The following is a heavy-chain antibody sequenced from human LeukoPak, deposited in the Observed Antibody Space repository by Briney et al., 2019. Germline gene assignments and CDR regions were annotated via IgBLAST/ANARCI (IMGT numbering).Heavy chain of an antibody. CDR3: AKGASGSYSGVFDY. J-gene: IGHJ4*02. V-gene: IGHV4-38-2*02. D-gene: IGHD1-26*01. CDR2: IFHSGST. Sequence: PSETLSLTCTVSGYSISSGYYWGWIRQPPGKGLEWIVSIFHSGSTYYNPSLKSRVTISVDTSNNQFSLKLTSVTAADTAVYYCAKGASGSYSGVFDYWGQGTLVTVSS. CDR1: GYSISSGYY.